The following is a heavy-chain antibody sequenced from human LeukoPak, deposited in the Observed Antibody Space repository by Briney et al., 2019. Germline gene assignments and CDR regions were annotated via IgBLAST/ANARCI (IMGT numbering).Heavy chain of an antibody. CDR3: ASWDSGSGGARY. Sequence: SQTLSLTCAVSGGSISSGGYSWSWIRQPPGKGLEWIGYIYYSGSTYYNPSLKSRVTISVDTSKNQFSLKLSSVTAADTAVYYCASWDSGSGGARYWGQGTLVTVSS. CDR2: IYYSGST. J-gene: IGHJ4*02. D-gene: IGHD1-26*01. CDR1: GGSISSGGYS. V-gene: IGHV4-30-4*07.